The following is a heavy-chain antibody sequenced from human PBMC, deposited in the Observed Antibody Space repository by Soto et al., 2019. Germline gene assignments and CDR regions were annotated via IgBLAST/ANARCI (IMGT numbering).Heavy chain of an antibody. CDR2: IYSDGSGT. D-gene: IGHD5-18*01. CDR1: GFTFSNFW. Sequence: LRLSCAASGFTFSNFWIHWVRQAPGKGLVWVSRIYSDGSGTMYADSVKGRFTISRDNAKSTLYLQMNSLRGEDTAVYYCATLNSFGSDYWGRGTLVTVSS. J-gene: IGHJ4*02. V-gene: IGHV3-74*03. CDR3: ATLNSFGSDY.